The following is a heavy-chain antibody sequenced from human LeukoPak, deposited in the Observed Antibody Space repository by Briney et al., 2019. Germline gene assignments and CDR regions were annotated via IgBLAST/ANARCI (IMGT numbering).Heavy chain of an antibody. D-gene: IGHD3-22*01. CDR2: ISGSGGST. CDR1: GFTFSSYA. V-gene: IGHV3-23*01. CDR3: AKDYYYDSSGYYYWDY. J-gene: IGHJ4*02. Sequence: GGSLRLSCAASGFTFSSYAMSWVRQAPGKGLEWVSAISGSGGSTDFADSVKGRFTISRDNSKNTLYLQMNSLRAEDTAVYYCAKDYYYDSSGYYYWDYWGQGTLVTVSS.